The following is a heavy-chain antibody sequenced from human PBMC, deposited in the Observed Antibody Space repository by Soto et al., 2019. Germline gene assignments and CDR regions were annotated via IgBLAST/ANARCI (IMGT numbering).Heavy chain of an antibody. Sequence: PSXSLARTCSISGCSINSRTYTWCWIRQPPGKSLEWIGNIYSHGTTYSNPSLKSRVTISVDTSNNQLSLKLRSVTAADTAVYYCARHDGFSSGWIFDYWGQGSLVTVSS. V-gene: IGHV4-39*01. CDR3: ARHDGFSSGWIFDY. CDR1: GCSINSRTYT. D-gene: IGHD6-19*01. J-gene: IGHJ4*02. CDR2: IYSHGTT.